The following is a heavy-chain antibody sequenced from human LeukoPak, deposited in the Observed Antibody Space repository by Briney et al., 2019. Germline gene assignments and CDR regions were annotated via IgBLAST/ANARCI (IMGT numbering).Heavy chain of an antibody. V-gene: IGHV4-30-2*01. CDR2: IYHSGST. J-gene: IGHJ5*02. Sequence: SETLSLTCAVSGGSISSGGYSWSWIRQPPGKGLEWIGYIYHSGSTYYNPSLKSRVTISVDTSKNQFSLKLSSVTAADTAVYYCARASALYRRFDPWGQGTLVTVSS. CDR3: ARASALYRRFDP. D-gene: IGHD1-26*01. CDR1: GGSISSGGYS.